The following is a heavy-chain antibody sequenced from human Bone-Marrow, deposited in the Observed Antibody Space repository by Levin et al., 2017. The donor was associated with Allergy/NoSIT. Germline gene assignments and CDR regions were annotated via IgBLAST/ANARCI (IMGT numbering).Heavy chain of an antibody. V-gene: IGHV1-69*02. J-gene: IGHJ4*02. D-gene: IGHD2-2*01. CDR1: GGTFSSYS. CDR2: ISPILDVT. Sequence: SVKVSCKASGGTFSSYSFSWVRQAPGQGLEWMGRISPILDVTNYAQKFQGRVSITADKSTTTSYLEMSSLRSEDTAVYYCATLTQFDRSAFYQDFDYWGQGTLVTVSS. CDR3: ATLTQFDRSAFYQDFDY.